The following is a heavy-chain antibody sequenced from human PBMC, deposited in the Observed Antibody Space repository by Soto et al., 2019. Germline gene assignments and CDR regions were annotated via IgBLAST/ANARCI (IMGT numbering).Heavy chain of an antibody. J-gene: IGHJ4*02. D-gene: IGHD3-16*01. V-gene: IGHV1-69*13. CDR1: GGTFSSYA. CDR3: ASPKAGDYVWGSYSY. CDR2: IIPIFGTA. Sequence: SVKVSCKASGGTFSSYAISWVRQAPGQGLEWMGGIIPIFGTANYAQKSQGRVTITADESTSTAYMELSSLRSEDTAVYYCASPKAGDYVWGSYSYWGQGTLVTVSS.